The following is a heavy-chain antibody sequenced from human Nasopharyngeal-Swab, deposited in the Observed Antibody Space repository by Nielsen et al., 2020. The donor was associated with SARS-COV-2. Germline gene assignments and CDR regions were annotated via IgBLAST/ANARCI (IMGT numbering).Heavy chain of an antibody. Sequence: GESLKISCAASGFTFSSYAMSWVRQAPGKGLEWVSAISGSGGSTYYADSVKGRFTISRDNSKNTLYLQMNSLRAEDTAVYYCAKLAYTLTGYPDYWGQGTLVTVSS. CDR2: ISGSGGST. CDR1: GFTFSSYA. CDR3: AKLAYTLTGYPDY. V-gene: IGHV3-23*01. D-gene: IGHD3-9*01. J-gene: IGHJ4*02.